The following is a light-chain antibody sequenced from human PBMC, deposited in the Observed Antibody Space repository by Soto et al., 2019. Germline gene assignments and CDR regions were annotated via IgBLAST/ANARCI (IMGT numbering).Light chain of an antibody. V-gene: IGKV3-20*01. CDR1: QNISNN. J-gene: IGKJ1*01. CDR3: QQYGSSPWT. CDR2: GAS. Sequence: EIVLTQSACTLSWSAGERATLSCRASQNISNNLAWYQQRPGQAPRLLTYGASTRATGIPARFSGRWSGTDFPLTISRLEPEDFAGYYCQQYGSSPWTFGQGTKVDI.